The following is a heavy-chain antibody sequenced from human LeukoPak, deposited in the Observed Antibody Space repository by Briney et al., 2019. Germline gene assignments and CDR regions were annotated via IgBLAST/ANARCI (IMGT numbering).Heavy chain of an antibody. D-gene: IGHD5-12*01. CDR1: GGTFGSYA. CDR2: IIPIFGTA. Sequence: SVKVSCKASGGTFGSYAISWVRQAPGQGLEWMGGIIPIFGTANYAQKFQGRVTITADESTSTAYMELSSLRSEDTAVYYCARDHPRKYRGYSGYDLFDYWGQGTLVTVSS. CDR3: ARDHPRKYRGYSGYDLFDY. J-gene: IGHJ4*02. V-gene: IGHV1-69*13.